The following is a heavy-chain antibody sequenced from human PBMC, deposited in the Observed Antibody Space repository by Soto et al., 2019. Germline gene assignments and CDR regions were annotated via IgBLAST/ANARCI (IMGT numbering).Heavy chain of an antibody. J-gene: IGHJ4*02. CDR3: ARRYSSSFDY. Sequence: PSETLSLTCAVSGGSVSSRYWWSWVRQSPGKGLEWIGEIYHSGSANYNPSLKSRVTMSVDTSKNQFSLKLNSVTAADTAVYYCARRYSSSFDYWGQGTLVTVSS. CDR1: GGSVSSRYW. D-gene: IGHD6-13*01. CDR2: IYHSGSA. V-gene: IGHV4-4*02.